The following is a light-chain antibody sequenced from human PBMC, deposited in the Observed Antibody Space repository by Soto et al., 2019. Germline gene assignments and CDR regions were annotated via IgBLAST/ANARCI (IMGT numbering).Light chain of an antibody. CDR3: RSYKGSNTEV. CDR2: DVT. Sequence: QSALTQPASVSGSPGQSITISCTGTSSDVGAYNYVSWYQHHPGKAPKLIIYDVTDRPSGVSNRFSASKSGNTASLTISGLGDENEGDFFCRSYKGSNTEVFGTGTKVTVL. J-gene: IGLJ1*01. V-gene: IGLV2-14*03. CDR1: SSDVGAYNY.